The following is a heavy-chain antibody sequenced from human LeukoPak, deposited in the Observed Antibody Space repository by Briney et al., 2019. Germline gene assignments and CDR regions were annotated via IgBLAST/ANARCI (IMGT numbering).Heavy chain of an antibody. CDR1: GDSVSSNGAA. V-gene: IGHV6-1*01. J-gene: IGHJ4*02. CDR2: TYYRSKWYN. Sequence: SQTLSLTCAISGDSVSSNGAAWNWIRQSPPRGLEWLGRTYYRSKWYNDYAVSVKSRITINPDTSKNQFSLQPNSVTPEDTAVYCCARGFKYSSSSFDYWGQGTLVTVSS. D-gene: IGHD6-6*01. CDR3: ARGFKYSSSSFDY.